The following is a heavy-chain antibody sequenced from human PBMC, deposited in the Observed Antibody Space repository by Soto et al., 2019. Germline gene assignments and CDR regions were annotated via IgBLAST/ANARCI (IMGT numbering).Heavy chain of an antibody. CDR2: MNPNSGNT. CDR3: ARGTEITMVRGVIIGYYYYGMDV. V-gene: IGHV1-8*01. D-gene: IGHD3-10*01. CDR1: GYTFTSYD. J-gene: IGHJ6*02. Sequence: ASVKVSCKASGYTFTSYDINWVRQATGQGLEWMGWMNPNSGNTGYAQKFQGRVTMTRNTSISTAYMELSSLRSEDTAAYYCARGTEITMVRGVIIGYYYYGMDVWGQGTTVTVSS.